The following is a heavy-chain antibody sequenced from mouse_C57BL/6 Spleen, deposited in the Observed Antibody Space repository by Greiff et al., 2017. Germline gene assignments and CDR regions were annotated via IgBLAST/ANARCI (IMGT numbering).Heavy chain of an antibody. D-gene: IGHD2-2*01. CDR3: AYYGYDWAMDY. J-gene: IGHJ4*01. Sequence: VHVKQSVAELVRPGASVKLSCTASGFNIKNTYMHWVKQRPEQGLDWIRRIDPANGNTKSAPKFQGKATITADTSSNTAYLQLSSLTSEDTAIYYCAYYGYDWAMDYWGQGTSVTVSS. V-gene: IGHV14-3*01. CDR1: GFNIKNTY. CDR2: IDPANGNT.